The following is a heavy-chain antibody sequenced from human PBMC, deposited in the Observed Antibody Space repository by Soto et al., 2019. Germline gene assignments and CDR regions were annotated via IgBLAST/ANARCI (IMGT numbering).Heavy chain of an antibody. V-gene: IGHV3-23*01. J-gene: IGHJ4*02. CDR1: GFTFSSYA. CDR2: ISGSGGST. CDR3: AKSLKAVGELIY. D-gene: IGHD3-10*01. Sequence: EVQLLESGGGLVQPGGSLRLSCAASGFTFSSYAMSWVRQAPGKGLEWVSAISGSGGSTYYADSVKGRFTISRDNSKNTLYPQMNSLRAEDTAVYYCAKSLKAVGELIYWGQGTLVTVSS.